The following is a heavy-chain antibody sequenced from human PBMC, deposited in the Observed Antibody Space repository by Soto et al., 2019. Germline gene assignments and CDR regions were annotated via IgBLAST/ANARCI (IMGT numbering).Heavy chain of an antibody. D-gene: IGHD7-27*01. CDR3: ASEKFVTGDPPLDGWFDP. CDR1: GDSVSSNSAA. J-gene: IGHJ5*02. Sequence: SQTLSLTCAISGDSVSSNSAAWNWIRQSPSRGLEWLGRTYYRSKWYNDYAVSVKSRITINPDTSKNQFSLQLNSVTPEDTAVYYCASEKFVTGDPPLDGWFDPWGQGTLVTVSS. CDR2: TYYRSKWYN. V-gene: IGHV6-1*01.